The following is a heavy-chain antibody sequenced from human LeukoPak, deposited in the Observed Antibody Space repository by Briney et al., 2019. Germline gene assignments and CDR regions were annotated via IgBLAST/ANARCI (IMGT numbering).Heavy chain of an antibody. CDR3: AKNRGPVVIGD. CDR2: ISYDGSNK. J-gene: IGHJ4*02. D-gene: IGHD3-22*01. CDR1: GFTFSSYG. Sequence: PGGSLRLSCAASGFTFSSYGMHCVRQAPGKGLEWVAVISYDGSNKYYADSVKGRFTISRDNSKNTLYLQMNSLRAEDTAVYYCAKNRGPVVIGDWGQGTLVTASS. V-gene: IGHV3-30*18.